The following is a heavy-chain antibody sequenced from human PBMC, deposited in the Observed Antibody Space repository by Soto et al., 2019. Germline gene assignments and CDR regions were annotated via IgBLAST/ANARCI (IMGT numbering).Heavy chain of an antibody. CDR1: GYTLTELS. D-gene: IGHD3-22*01. CDR2: FDPEDGET. CDR3: ETEDGAGYYDSSGYYY. Sequence: ASVKVSCKVSGYTLTELSMHWVRQAPGKGLEWMGGFDPEDGETIYAQKFQGRVTMTEDTSTDTAYMELSSLRSEDTAVYYCETEDGAGYYDSSGYYYWGQGTLVTVSS. J-gene: IGHJ4*02. V-gene: IGHV1-24*01.